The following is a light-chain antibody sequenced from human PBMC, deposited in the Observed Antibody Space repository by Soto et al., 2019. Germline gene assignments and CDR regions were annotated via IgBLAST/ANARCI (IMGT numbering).Light chain of an antibody. CDR2: GAS. CDR3: QHYRSAPFT. V-gene: IGKV3-20*01. Sequence: EIVMTQPPATLSVSPGERATLACRASQSISSDHLAWYQQRPGQSPRLLIYGASSRTTGVPDRFSGSGSGTDFTLTISRLEPEDFAVYYCQHYRSAPFTFGPGTKVDIK. J-gene: IGKJ3*01. CDR1: QSISSDH.